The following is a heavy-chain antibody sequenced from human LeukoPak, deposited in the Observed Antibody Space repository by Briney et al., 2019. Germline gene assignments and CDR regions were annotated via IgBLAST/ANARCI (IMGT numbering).Heavy chain of an antibody. V-gene: IGHV3-23*01. CDR3: AKDQRGYSYEVNFDY. CDR2: ISGSGGST. D-gene: IGHD5-18*01. CDR1: GFTFSNYA. J-gene: IGHJ4*02. Sequence: GGSLRLSCAASGFTFSNYAMSWVCQAPGKGLEWVSAISGSGGSTYYADSVKGRFTISRDNSKNTLYLQMNSLRAEDTAVYYCAKDQRGYSYEVNFDYWGQGTLVTVSS.